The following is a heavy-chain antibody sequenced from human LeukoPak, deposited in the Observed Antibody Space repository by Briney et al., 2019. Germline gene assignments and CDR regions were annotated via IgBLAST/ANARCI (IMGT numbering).Heavy chain of an antibody. J-gene: IGHJ4*02. Sequence: GGSLRLSCAASGFTFSSYSMNWVRQAPGKGLEWVSYISSSSSTIYYADSVKGRFTISRDNAKNSLYLQMNSLRAEDTAVYYCARRRGNRAAGHTLDYWGQGTLVTVSS. D-gene: IGHD6-13*01. V-gene: IGHV3-48*04. CDR3: ARRRGNRAAGHTLDY. CDR1: GFTFSSYS. CDR2: ISSSSSTI.